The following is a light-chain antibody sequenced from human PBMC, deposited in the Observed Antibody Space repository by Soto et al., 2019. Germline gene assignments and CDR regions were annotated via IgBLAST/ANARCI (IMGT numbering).Light chain of an antibody. CDR2: LEGSGSY. CDR3: ETWDTDTRV. J-gene: IGLJ7*01. CDR1: SGHSTNI. Sequence: QPVLTQSSSASASLGSSVKLTCTLSSGHSTNIIAWHQQQPGKAPRYLMKLEGSGSYNKGSGVPDRFSGSSSGADRYLYISNLQSEDEPDYYCETWDTDTRVFGGGTQLTVL. V-gene: IGLV4-60*03.